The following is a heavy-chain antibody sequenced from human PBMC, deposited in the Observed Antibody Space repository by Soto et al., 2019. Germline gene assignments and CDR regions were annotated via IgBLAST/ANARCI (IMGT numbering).Heavy chain of an antibody. CDR1: GGSFSGYY. Sequence: PSETLSLTCAVYGGSFSGYYWSWIRQPPGKGLEWIGEINHSGSTNYNPSLKSRVTISVDTSKNQFSLKLSSVTAADTAVYYCARGRVAVAGPYYYYYYGMDVWGQGTPVTVSS. D-gene: IGHD6-19*01. CDR3: ARGRVAVAGPYYYYYYGMDV. V-gene: IGHV4-34*01. J-gene: IGHJ6*02. CDR2: INHSGST.